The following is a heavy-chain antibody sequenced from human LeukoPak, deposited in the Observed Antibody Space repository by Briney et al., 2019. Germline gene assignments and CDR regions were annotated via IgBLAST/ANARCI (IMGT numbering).Heavy chain of an antibody. D-gene: IGHD1-14*01. V-gene: IGHV4-61*02. CDR1: GDSISSGDYY. J-gene: IGHJ3*02. Sequence: SETLSLTCTVSGDSISSGDYYWSWIRQPAGKGLEWIGRISSSGSTNYNPSLKSRVTISVDTSKNQFSLKLSSVTAADTAVYYCARVSLTDAFDIWGQGTMVTVSS. CDR2: ISSSGST. CDR3: ARVSLTDAFDI.